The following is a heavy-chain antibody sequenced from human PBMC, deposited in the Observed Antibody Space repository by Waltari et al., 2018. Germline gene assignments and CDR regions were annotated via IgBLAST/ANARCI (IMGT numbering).Heavy chain of an antibody. V-gene: IGHV1-24*01. J-gene: IGHJ3*02. CDR1: GYTLTELS. CDR2: WEPADGET. CDR3: STPSSSGWTYAFDI. Sequence: QVQLVQSGAEVKKPGASVKVSCKVSGYTLTELSMHWVRKAPGRGLEWMGGWEPADGETIYEQKCQGRVTMTEDTSTDTAYMELSSLRSEDTAVYYCSTPSSSGWTYAFDIWGQGTMVTVAS. D-gene: IGHD3-22*01.